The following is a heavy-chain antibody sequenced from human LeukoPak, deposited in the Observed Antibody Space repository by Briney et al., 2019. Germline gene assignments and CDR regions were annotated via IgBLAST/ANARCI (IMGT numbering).Heavy chain of an antibody. CDR3: LAEWHDAFDI. CDR1: GFTFISYY. V-gene: IGHV3-23*01. Sequence: GSLRLSCAAAGFTFISYYMSWFLRHPGKGLQWFSAFSGNGGSTYYEDSVKGRFTISIDNSKNTLSLQMNSVRAEDTAVYYCLAEWHDAFDIRGEGRMVTVSS. J-gene: IGHJ3*02. CDR2: FSGNGGST. D-gene: IGHD2-15*01.